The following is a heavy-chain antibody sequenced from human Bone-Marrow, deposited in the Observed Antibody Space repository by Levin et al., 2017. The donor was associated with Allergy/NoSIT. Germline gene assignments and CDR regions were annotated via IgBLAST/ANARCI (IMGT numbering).Heavy chain of an antibody. CDR2: IFRSGSA. J-gene: IGHJ5*02. Sequence: SQTLSLTCTVSGASISSGSYYWTWIRQPPGTGLEWIGYIFRSGSAYYHPSLKSRVSISVDTSKNQFSLNVSSVTAADTARYYCARSDFWSGYLSSWGQGKLVTVSS. D-gene: IGHD3-3*01. V-gene: IGHV4-30-4*01. CDR1: GASISSGSYY. CDR3: ARSDFWSGYLSS.